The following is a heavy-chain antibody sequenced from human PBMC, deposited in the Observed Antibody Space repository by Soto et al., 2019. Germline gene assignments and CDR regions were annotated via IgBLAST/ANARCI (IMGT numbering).Heavy chain of an antibody. D-gene: IGHD3-16*02. J-gene: IGHJ4*02. CDR1: GFTFSNAW. CDR3: TTDPYIWGSYRQLSEDPLPY. CDR2: IKSKTDGGTT. Sequence: EVQLVESGGGLVKPGGSLRLSCAASGFTFSNAWMSWVRQAPGKGLEWVGRIKSKTDGGTTDYAAPVKGRFTISRDDSKNTLYLQMNSLKTEDTAVYYCTTDPYIWGSYRQLSEDPLPYWGQGTLVTVSS. V-gene: IGHV3-15*01.